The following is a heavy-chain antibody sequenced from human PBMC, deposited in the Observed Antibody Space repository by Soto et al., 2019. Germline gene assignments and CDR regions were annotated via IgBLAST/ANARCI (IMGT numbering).Heavy chain of an antibody. D-gene: IGHD3-10*02. CDR1: VDSSTASYSN. CDR2: FYYSGTT. CDR3: AKLVRDDVRRSDLDH. Sequence: SETLSVTCTVPVDSSTASYSNWAWILQPPGKGLEWIGTFYYSGTTSQNPPLRSRITISGDTSRNQFSLNLRSVTAADSGVYYCAKLVRDDVRRSDLDHWGQGTLVTVSS. V-gene: IGHV4-39*01. J-gene: IGHJ4*02.